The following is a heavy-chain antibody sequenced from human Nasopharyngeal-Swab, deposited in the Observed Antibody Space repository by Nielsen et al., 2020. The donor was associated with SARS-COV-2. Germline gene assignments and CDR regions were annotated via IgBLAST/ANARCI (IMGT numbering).Heavy chain of an antibody. J-gene: IGHJ4*02. CDR2: ISSSGSTI. CDR3: ARVEDPVVPAASHFDS. Sequence: GEALKTSWSACGLTCNSYERNWVRHAPGKGLEWVSYISSSGSTIYYADSVKGRFTISRDNAKNSLYLQMNSLRAEDTAVYHCARVEDPVVPAASHFDSWGQRTLVTASS. CDR1: GLTCNSYE. V-gene: IGHV3-48*03. D-gene: IGHD2-2*01.